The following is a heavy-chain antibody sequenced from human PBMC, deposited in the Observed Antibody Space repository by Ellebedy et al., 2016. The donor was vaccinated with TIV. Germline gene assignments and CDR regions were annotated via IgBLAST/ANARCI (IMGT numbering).Heavy chain of an antibody. CDR3: AKRGQEVVSRNKQYGMDV. CDR1: GFTFSTYV. D-gene: IGHD4-23*01. CDR2: IGAGGVST. Sequence: GESLKISCAASGFTFSTYVXSCVLPAPGKVLEWVSSIGAGGVSTNYADSVKGRFSMSRDNSKNALYLQMNSLRAEDTAVYYCAKRGQEVVSRNKQYGMDVWGQGTTVTVSS. V-gene: IGHV3-23*01. J-gene: IGHJ6*02.